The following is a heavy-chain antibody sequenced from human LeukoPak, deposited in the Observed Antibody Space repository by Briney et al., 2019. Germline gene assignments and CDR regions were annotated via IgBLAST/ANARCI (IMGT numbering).Heavy chain of an antibody. V-gene: IGHV1-69*13. CDR2: IIPIFGTA. D-gene: IGHD6-13*01. CDR3: ASDPGSSWYLFDY. J-gene: IGHJ4*02. Sequence: SVKVSCKASGGTFSSYAISWVRQAPGKGLEWMGGIIPIFGTANYAQKFQGRVTITADESTSTAYMELSSLRSEDTAVYYCASDPGSSWYLFDYWGQGTLVTVSS. CDR1: GGTFSSYA.